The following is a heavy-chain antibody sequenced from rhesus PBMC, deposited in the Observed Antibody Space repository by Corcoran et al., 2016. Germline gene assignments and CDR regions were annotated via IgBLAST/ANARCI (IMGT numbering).Heavy chain of an antibody. D-gene: IGHD6-25*01. V-gene: IGHV3S5*01. CDR2: ISNGGCST. Sequence: EVQLVESGGGLVQPGGSLRLSCAASGFTFRRYCMSWVRQAPGTGLEWVSYISNGGCSTYDEDYVKGRFNSARNKAKNTLCLQMNSLRAEDTAVYYCAKDLYSGSWNGDGLDSWGQGVVVTVSS. J-gene: IGHJ6*01. CDR3: AKDLYSGSWNGDGLDS. CDR1: GFTFRRYC.